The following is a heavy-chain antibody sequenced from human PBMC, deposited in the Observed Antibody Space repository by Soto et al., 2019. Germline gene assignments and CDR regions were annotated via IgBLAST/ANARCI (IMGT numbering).Heavy chain of an antibody. CDR3: ARGPIMGGTNDWFDP. CDR2: ISPESGGT. V-gene: IGHV1-2*02. Sequence: QVQLAQSGAEVKKPWASVKVSCKASGYTFTDYYIHWVRQAPGQGLEWMGWISPESGGTNFAQNFQGRVTMSRDTSMSTVSMELSRLTSDDTAVYYCARGPIMGGTNDWFDPWGQGTLVTVSS. J-gene: IGHJ5*02. CDR1: GYTFTDYY. D-gene: IGHD1-26*01.